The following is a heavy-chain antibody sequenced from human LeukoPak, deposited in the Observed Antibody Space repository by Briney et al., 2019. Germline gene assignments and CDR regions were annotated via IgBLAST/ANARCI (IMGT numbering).Heavy chain of an antibody. Sequence: SETLSLTCAAYGGSFSGYYWSWIRQPPGKGLEWIGEINHSGSTNYNPSLKSRVTISVDTSKNQFSLKLSSVTAADTAVYYCARGDFFGYWGQGTLVTVSS. V-gene: IGHV4-34*01. CDR2: INHSGST. D-gene: IGHD3-3*01. J-gene: IGHJ4*02. CDR1: GGSFSGYY. CDR3: ARGDFFGY.